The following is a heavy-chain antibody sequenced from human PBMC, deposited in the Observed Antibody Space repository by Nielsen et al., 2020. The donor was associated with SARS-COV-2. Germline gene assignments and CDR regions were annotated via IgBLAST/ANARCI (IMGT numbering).Heavy chain of an antibody. Sequence: WVRQAPGQGLEWMGWMNPNSGNTGYAQKFQGRVTMTRNTSISTAYMELSSLRSEDTAVYYCARASSSSWQYYYYYYGMDVWDQGTTVTVSS. J-gene: IGHJ6*02. CDR3: ARASSSSWQYYYYYYGMDV. V-gene: IGHV1-8*01. D-gene: IGHD6-13*01. CDR2: MNPNSGNT.